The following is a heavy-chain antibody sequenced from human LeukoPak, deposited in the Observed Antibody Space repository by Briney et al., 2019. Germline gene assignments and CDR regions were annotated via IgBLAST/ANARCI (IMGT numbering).Heavy chain of an antibody. CDR2: ISYDGSNK. D-gene: IGHD3-22*01. CDR3: ARDRRDYYDSSGYFDC. Sequence: PGGSLTLSCAASGFTFSSYAMHWVRQAPGKGLEWVAVISYDGSNKYYADSVKGRFTISRDNSKNTLYLQRNSLRAEDTAVYYCARDRRDYYDSSGYFDCWGQGTLVTVSS. V-gene: IGHV3-30*04. J-gene: IGHJ4*02. CDR1: GFTFSSYA.